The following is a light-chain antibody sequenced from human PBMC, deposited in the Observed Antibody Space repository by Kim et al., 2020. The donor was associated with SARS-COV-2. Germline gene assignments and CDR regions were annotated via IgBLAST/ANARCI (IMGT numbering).Light chain of an antibody. V-gene: IGLV4-69*01. J-gene: IGLJ2*01. CDR1: SGHSSYA. CDR3: QTWGTVV. Sequence: QPVLTQSPSASASLGALVKLTCTLSSGHSSYAIAWHQQQPEKGPRYLMKLNSDGSHSKGDGIPDRFSGSSSGAERYLTISSLQSEDEADYYCQTWGTVVFGGGTQLTVL. CDR2: LNSDGSH.